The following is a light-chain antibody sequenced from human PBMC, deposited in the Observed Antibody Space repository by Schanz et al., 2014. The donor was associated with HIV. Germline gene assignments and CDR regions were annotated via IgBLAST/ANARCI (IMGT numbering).Light chain of an antibody. J-gene: IGLJ3*02. CDR3: AAWDDSLNGPV. CDR2: SNN. CDR1: RSNIGTNT. Sequence: QSVLTQPPSASGTPGQRVTISCSGSRSNIGTNTVNWHQQLPRTAPKLLIYSNNQRPSGVPDRFSGSKSGTSASLAISGLQSEDEADYYCAAWDDSLNGPVFGGGTKLTVL. V-gene: IGLV1-44*01.